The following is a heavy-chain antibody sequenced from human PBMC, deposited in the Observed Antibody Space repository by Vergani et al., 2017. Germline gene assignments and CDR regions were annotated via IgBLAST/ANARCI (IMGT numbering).Heavy chain of an antibody. CDR3: AREGNYYDSTGFGPGGSFD. Sequence: QVQLVQSGAEVKKLGASVKASCKAPGYTSTGYFMPWVRQAPGQGLEWMGWITPNSGGTNYAQKFQGRVTMTRDTSISTAYMELISLRPEDTAVYYCAREGNYYDSTGFGPGGSFDWGPGTLVTVSS. V-gene: IGHV1-2*02. D-gene: IGHD3-22*01. CDR1: GYTSTGYF. J-gene: IGHJ4*02. CDR2: ITPNSGGT.